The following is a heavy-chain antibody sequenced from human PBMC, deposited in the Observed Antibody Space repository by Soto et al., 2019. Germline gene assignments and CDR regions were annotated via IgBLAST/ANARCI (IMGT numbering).Heavy chain of an antibody. D-gene: IGHD6-13*01. CDR2: IIPIFGTA. Sequence: QVQLVQSGAEVKKPGSSVKVSCKASRGTFSSYAISWVRQAPGQGLEWMGGIIPIFGTANYAQKFQGRVTITVDESTSTAYVELSSLRSEDTAGYYCARGVAAAGNFDYWGQGTLVTVSS. V-gene: IGHV1-69*01. CDR1: RGTFSSYA. J-gene: IGHJ4*02. CDR3: ARGVAAAGNFDY.